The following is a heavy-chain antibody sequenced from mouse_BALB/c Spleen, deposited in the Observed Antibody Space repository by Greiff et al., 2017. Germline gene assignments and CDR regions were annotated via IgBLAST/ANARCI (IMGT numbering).Heavy chain of an antibody. Sequence: DVMLVESGGGLVKPGGSLKLSCAASGFTFSDYYMYWVRQTPEKRLEWVATISDGGSYTYYPDSVTGRFTISRDNAKNNLYLQMSSLKSEDTAMYYCARAFYYGSSRGFAYWGQGTLVTVSA. CDR3: ARAFYYGSSRGFAY. CDR1: GFTFSDYY. CDR2: ISDGGSYT. J-gene: IGHJ3*01. D-gene: IGHD1-1*01. V-gene: IGHV5-4*02.